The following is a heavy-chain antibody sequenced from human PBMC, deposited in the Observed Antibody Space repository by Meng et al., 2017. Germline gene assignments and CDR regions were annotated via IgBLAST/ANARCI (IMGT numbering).Heavy chain of an antibody. Sequence: QVQRVGSGGGGVQPGRSLRLSCAASGFTFSSYAMHWVRQAPGKGLEWVAVISYDGSNKYYADSVKGRFTISRDNSKNTLYLQMNSLRAEDTAVYYCARDRSMGGASDDYWGQGTLVTVSS. J-gene: IGHJ4*02. D-gene: IGHD3-16*01. V-gene: IGHV3-30*01. CDR3: ARDRSMGGASDDY. CDR1: GFTFSSYA. CDR2: ISYDGSNK.